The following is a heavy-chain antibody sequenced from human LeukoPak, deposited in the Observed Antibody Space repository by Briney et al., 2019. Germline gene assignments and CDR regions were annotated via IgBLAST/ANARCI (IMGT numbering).Heavy chain of an antibody. V-gene: IGHV4-34*01. CDR2: INHSGST. J-gene: IGHJ4*02. CDR3: ARGRALYLSLKY. D-gene: IGHD3-16*02. CDR1: GGSFSDYY. Sequence: PSETLSLTCAVYGGSFSDYYWSWIRQPPGKGLEWIGEINHSGSTSSNPSLKSRVTISVDTSKNQFSLKLSSVTAADTAVYYCARGRALYLSLKYWGQGTLVTVSS.